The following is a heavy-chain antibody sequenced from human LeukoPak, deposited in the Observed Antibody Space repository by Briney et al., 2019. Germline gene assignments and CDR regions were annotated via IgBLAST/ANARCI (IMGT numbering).Heavy chain of an antibody. CDR3: VKGGYDYGDPPIDP. D-gene: IGHD4-17*01. J-gene: IGHJ5*02. CDR1: GFTFSSYA. Sequence: GSLRLSCSASGFTFSSYAMHWVRQAPGKGLEYVSAISSNGGSTYYADSVKGRFTISRDNSKNTLYLQMSSLRAEDTSVYYCVKGGYDYGDPPIDPWGQGTLVTVSS. V-gene: IGHV3-64D*06. CDR2: ISSNGGST.